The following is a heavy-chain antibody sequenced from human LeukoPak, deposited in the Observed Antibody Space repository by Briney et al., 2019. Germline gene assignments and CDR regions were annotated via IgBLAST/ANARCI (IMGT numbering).Heavy chain of an antibody. CDR1: GFTFSDYR. Sequence: GGSLRLSCSASGFTFSDYRMFWVRQAPGKGLEYVSGISSDGGGTSYADSVKGRFTISRDNSKNTLFLQISGLRTEDTAVYWCVKPGYGSSWFHYWGQGALVTVSS. J-gene: IGHJ4*02. CDR2: ISSDGGGT. CDR3: VKPGYGSSWFHY. V-gene: IGHV3-64D*06. D-gene: IGHD6-13*01.